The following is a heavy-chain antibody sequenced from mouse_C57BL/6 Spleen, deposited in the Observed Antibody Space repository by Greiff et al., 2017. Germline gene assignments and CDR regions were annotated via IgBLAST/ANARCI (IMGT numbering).Heavy chain of an antibody. J-gene: IGHJ1*03. Sequence: LMESGASVKISCKASGYAFSSYWMNRVKQRPGKGLEWIGQIYPGDGDTNYNGKFKGKATLTADKSSSTAYMQLSSLTSEDAAVYFCARGNLDYDCGWYFDVWGTGTTVTVSS. D-gene: IGHD2-4*01. CDR2: IYPGDGDT. CDR1: GYAFSSYW. CDR3: ARGNLDYDCGWYFDV. V-gene: IGHV1-80*01.